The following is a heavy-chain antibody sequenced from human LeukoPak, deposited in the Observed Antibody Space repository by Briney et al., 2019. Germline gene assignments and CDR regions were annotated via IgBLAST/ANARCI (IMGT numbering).Heavy chain of an antibody. CDR2: IYSAGST. CDR3: ARDLGRGPDF. CDR1: GFTVISNH. Sequence: GGSLRLSCAVSGFTVISNHMSWVRQAPGKGLEWVSVIYSAGSTYYADSVKGRFAISRDNSKNTLYLQMNSLRAEDTAVYYCARDLGRGPDFWGQGTPVTVSS. J-gene: IGHJ4*02. V-gene: IGHV3-53*01. D-gene: IGHD3/OR15-3a*01.